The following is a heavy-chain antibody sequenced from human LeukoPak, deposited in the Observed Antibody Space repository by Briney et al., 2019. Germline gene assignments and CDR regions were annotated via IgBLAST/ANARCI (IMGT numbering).Heavy chain of an antibody. D-gene: IGHD6-6*01. CDR1: GHTFTTYG. Sequence: ASVTVSCKASGHTFTTYGISWVRQAPGQGLEWMGWISAYNGKTNYAQKFQGRVTMTTDTSTSTAYMELRGLSSDDTAVYYCARDSVAARPGWFDPWGQGTLVTVSS. CDR3: ARDSVAARPGWFDP. V-gene: IGHV1-18*01. J-gene: IGHJ5*02. CDR2: ISAYNGKT.